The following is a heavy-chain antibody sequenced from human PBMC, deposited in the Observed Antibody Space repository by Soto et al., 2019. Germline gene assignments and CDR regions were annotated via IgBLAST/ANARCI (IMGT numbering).Heavy chain of an antibody. Sequence: PSETLSLTCSVSGDSIGSTSYYWGWIRQPPGKGLEWIGNIYYSGSTYYNPSLQSRVTISVDTSKNQFSLRLSSVTAADTAVYFCARPTSGSFFEFDHWGLGTLVTVSS. CDR3: ARPTSGSFFEFDH. CDR1: GDSIGSTSYY. V-gene: IGHV4-39*01. CDR2: IYYSGST. D-gene: IGHD3-3*01. J-gene: IGHJ4*02.